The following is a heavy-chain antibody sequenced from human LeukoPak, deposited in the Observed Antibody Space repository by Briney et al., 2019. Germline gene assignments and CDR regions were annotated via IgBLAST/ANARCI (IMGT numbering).Heavy chain of an antibody. CDR2: ISYDGSNI. J-gene: IGHJ4*02. CDR3: AKFKGHYGDSEYYFDY. D-gene: IGHD3-10*01. Sequence: GGSLRLSCAASGFTSSSYGMHWVRQAPGKGLEWVAVISYDGSNIYYVDSVKGRFTISRDNSKNTLYLQMNSLRAEDTAVYYCAKFKGHYGDSEYYFDYWGQGTLVTVSS. CDR1: GFTSSSYG. V-gene: IGHV3-30*18.